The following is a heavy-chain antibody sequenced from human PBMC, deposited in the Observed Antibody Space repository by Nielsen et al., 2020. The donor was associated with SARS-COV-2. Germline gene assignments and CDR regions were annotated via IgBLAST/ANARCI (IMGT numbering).Heavy chain of an antibody. J-gene: IGHJ4*02. Sequence: SETLSLTCTVSGGSISSSSYYWGWIRQPPGKGLEWIGSIYYSGSTYYNPSLKSRVTISVDTSKNQFSLKLSSVTAADTAVYYCASQAIAVAGPWDDYWGQGTLVTVSS. CDR2: IYYSGST. CDR1: GGSISSSSYY. V-gene: IGHV4-39*01. CDR3: ASQAIAVAGPWDDY. D-gene: IGHD6-19*01.